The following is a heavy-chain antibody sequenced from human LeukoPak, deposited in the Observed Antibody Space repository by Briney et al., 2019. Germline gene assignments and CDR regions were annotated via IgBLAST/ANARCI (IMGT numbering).Heavy chain of an antibody. V-gene: IGHV4-59*08. CDR1: GGSISSHY. CDR3: ARLVSYNYDSRGSLDY. J-gene: IGHJ4*02. D-gene: IGHD3-22*01. Sequence: SETLSLTCTVAGGSISSHYWSWIRQPPGKGLEWIGYIHYSGSTNYNPSLKSRVTISVDTSKSQFSLKLSSVTAADTAVYFCARLVSYNYDSRGSLDYWGQGTLVTVSS. CDR2: IHYSGST.